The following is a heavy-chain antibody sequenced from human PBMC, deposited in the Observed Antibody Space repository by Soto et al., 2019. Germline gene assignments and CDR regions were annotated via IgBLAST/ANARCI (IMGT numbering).Heavy chain of an antibody. D-gene: IGHD3-3*01. V-gene: IGHV3-30-3*01. CDR2: ISYDGSNK. CDR1: GFTFSSYA. J-gene: IGHJ4*02. CDR3: ARDRITIFGVVIMGYFDY. Sequence: HPGGSLRLSCAASGFTFSSYAMHWVRQAPGKGLEWVAVISYDGSNKYYADSVKGRFTISRDNSKNTLYLQMNSLRAEDTAVYYCARDRITIFGVVIMGYFDYWGQGTLVTVSS.